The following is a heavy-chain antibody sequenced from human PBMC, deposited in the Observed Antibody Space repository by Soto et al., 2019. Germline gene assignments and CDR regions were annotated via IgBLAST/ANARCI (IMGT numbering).Heavy chain of an antibody. D-gene: IGHD6-19*01. Sequence: GGSLRLSCAASGFTFSSYAMSWVRQAPGKGLEWVSAISGSGGSTYYADSVKGRFTISRDNSKNTLYLQMNSLRAEDTAVYYCPKEGPSSGWYLDYFDYWGQGTLVTVSS. CDR3: PKEGPSSGWYLDYFDY. V-gene: IGHV3-23*01. CDR1: GFTFSSYA. CDR2: ISGSGGST. J-gene: IGHJ4*02.